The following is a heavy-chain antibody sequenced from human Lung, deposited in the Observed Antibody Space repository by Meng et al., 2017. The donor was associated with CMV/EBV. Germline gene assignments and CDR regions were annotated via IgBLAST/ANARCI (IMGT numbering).Heavy chain of an antibody. J-gene: IGHJ6*04. D-gene: IGHD2-2*02. CDR2: IIPIFGIA. V-gene: IGHV1-69*05. CDR1: GGTFSSYA. Sequence: SXXVSXKASGGTFSSYAISWVRQAPGQGLEWMGGIIPIFGIANYAQKFQGRVTITTDESTSTAYMEVSSLRSEDTAVYYCARDRTGDCSSTSCYNYYYYYGMDVWGKGNXV. CDR3: ARDRTGDCSSTSCYNYYYYYGMDV.